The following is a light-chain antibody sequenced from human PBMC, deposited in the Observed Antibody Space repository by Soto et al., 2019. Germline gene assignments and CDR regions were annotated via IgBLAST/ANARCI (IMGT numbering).Light chain of an antibody. CDR1: QGIASY. Sequence: DIQLTQSPSFLSASVGDRVIITCRASQGIASYLAWYQQKVGKAPKFLIYTASTLQSGVPSRFSGSGSGTEFTLTISSLQSEDFATYYCQQLNSYPRTFGQGTRLEIK. V-gene: IGKV1-9*01. J-gene: IGKJ5*01. CDR2: TAS. CDR3: QQLNSYPRT.